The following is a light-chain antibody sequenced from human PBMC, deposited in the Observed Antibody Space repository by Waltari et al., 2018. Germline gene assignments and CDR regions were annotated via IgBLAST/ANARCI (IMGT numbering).Light chain of an antibody. V-gene: IGKV3-11*01. CDR2: DAS. CDR3: QQRSKWPIT. J-gene: IGKJ5*01. Sequence: EIVLTQSPATLSLSPGERATLSCRASQRVSSSLGWYQQRPGQAPRLLIYDASRRATGIPARFSGSGSGTDFTLTISSLEPEDFAVYYCQQRSKWPITFGQGTRLEIK. CDR1: QRVSSS.